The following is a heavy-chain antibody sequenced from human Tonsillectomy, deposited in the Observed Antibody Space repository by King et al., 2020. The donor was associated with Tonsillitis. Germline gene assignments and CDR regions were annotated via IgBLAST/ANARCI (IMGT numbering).Heavy chain of an antibody. J-gene: IGHJ4*02. D-gene: IGHD6-19*01. CDR2: ISYDGSNK. V-gene: IGHV3-30*18. CDR3: AKAPIAVAGRKEFDY. CDR1: GFTFSSYG. Sequence: QLVQSGGGVVQPGRSLRLSCAASGFTFSSYGMHWVRQAPGKGLEWVAVISYDGSNKYYADSVKGRFPISRDNSKNTLYLQMNSLRAEDTAVYYCAKAPIAVAGRKEFDYWGQGTLVTVSS.